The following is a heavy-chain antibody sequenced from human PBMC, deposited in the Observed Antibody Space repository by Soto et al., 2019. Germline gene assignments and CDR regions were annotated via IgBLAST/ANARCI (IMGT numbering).Heavy chain of an antibody. Sequence: ASVKVSCKASGGTFSSYAISWVRQAPGQGLEWMGGIIPIFGTANYAQKSQGRVTITADKSTSTAYMELSSLRSEDTAVYYCARAGEYSSSAGVGLDYWGQGTLVTVSS. J-gene: IGHJ4*02. CDR2: IIPIFGTA. CDR1: GGTFSSYA. D-gene: IGHD6-6*01. V-gene: IGHV1-69*06. CDR3: ARAGEYSSSAGVGLDY.